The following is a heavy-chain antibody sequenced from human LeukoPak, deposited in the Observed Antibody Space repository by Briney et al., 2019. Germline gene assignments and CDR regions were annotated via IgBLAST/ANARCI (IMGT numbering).Heavy chain of an antibody. Sequence: GGSLRLSCAASGFTFSGSAMHWVRQASGKGLEWVGRIRSKANNYATAYAASVKGRFTISRDDSKNTAYLQMNSLKTEDTAVYYCTSSVTTRSDYWGQGTLVTVSS. CDR1: GFTFSGSA. D-gene: IGHD4-17*01. V-gene: IGHV3-73*01. J-gene: IGHJ4*02. CDR3: TSSVTTRSDY. CDR2: IRSKANNYAT.